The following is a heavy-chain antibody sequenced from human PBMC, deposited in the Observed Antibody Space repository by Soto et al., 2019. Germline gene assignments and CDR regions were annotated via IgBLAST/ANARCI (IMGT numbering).Heavy chain of an antibody. CDR1: GFTFRSYN. D-gene: IGHD5-12*01. Sequence: DVQLVESGGGLVQPGGSLRLSCAASGFTFRSYNMNWVRLAPGKGLDWVSYISSSSCTIYYADSVKGRFTISRDNAKNSLYLQMNSLRDDDTAMYYCARGGTIAVTTIGDYWGQGTLVTVSS. CDR2: ISSSSCTI. J-gene: IGHJ4*01. V-gene: IGHV3-48*02. CDR3: ARGGTIAVTTIGDY.